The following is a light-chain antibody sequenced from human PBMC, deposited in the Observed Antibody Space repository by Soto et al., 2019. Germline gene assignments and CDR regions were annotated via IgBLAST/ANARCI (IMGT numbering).Light chain of an antibody. J-gene: IGKJ4*01. CDR3: QQYGGSPLT. CDR1: QSVPTNY. CDR2: GAS. Sequence: EIVLTQSPGTLSLSPGDTATLSCRASQSVPTNYLAWYQQKPGQAPSLLIYGASRRVTGIPDRFSGSGSGTDFTLTIRLEPEDFAVYYCQQYGGSPLTFGGGTKVEI. V-gene: IGKV3-20*01.